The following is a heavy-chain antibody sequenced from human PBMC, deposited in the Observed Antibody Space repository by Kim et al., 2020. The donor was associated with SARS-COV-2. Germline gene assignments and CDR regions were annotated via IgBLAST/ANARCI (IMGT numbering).Heavy chain of an antibody. D-gene: IGHD2-8*01. CDR1: GFTFSNYA. J-gene: IGHJ4*02. V-gene: IGHV3-23*01. CDR3: GKQIMEREPYEY. CDR2: ISPSSYSS. Sequence: GGSLRLSCAASGFTFSNYAMNWVRQAPGKGLEWVSAISPSSYSSYYADSVKGRFTIFRDNSKNTLYLQMNSLRADDTALYYCGKQIMEREPYEYWGRGTLVTVSS.